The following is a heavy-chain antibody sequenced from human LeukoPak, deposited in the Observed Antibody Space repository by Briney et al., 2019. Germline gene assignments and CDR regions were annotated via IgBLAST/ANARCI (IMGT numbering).Heavy chain of an antibody. J-gene: IGHJ4*02. CDR3: ARVSDNKQQLVDY. CDR1: GFTFSDYY. CDR2: ISSSGSTI. D-gene: IGHD6-13*01. Sequence: PGGSLRLSCAASGFTFSDYYMTWIRQAPGKGLECVSYISSSGSTIYYADSVQGRFTISRDNAKNSLYLQMNSLRAEDTAVYYCARVSDNKQQLVDYWGQGTLVTVSS. V-gene: IGHV3-11*04.